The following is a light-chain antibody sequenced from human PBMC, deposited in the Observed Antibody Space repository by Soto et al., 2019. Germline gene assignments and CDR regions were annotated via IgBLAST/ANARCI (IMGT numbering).Light chain of an antibody. V-gene: IGLV2-14*01. CDR2: EVT. CDR3: NSFTSRFTFV. J-gene: IGLJ1*01. CDR1: RSDVGAYNY. Sequence: QSALTQPASVSGSPGQSIAISCTGTRSDVGAYNYVSWYQQHPGKAPKLMISEVTNRPSGVSDRFSGSKSGNTASLTISGLQAEDEADYYCNSFTSRFTFVFGTGTKVTVL.